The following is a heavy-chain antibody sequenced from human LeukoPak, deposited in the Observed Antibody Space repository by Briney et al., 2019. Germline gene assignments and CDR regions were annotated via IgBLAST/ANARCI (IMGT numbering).Heavy chain of an antibody. CDR1: GFAFSSYA. CDR2: ISGRDGST. D-gene: IGHD1-26*01. Sequence: GGSLRLSFAASGFAFSSYAMSWVRQAPGKGLEWVSGISGRDGSTYHADSVKGRFTISRDNSKNTLYLQMNSLRAEDTAVYYCAKAGSIRFDYWGQGTLVTVSS. J-gene: IGHJ4*02. V-gene: IGHV3-23*01. CDR3: AKAGSIRFDY.